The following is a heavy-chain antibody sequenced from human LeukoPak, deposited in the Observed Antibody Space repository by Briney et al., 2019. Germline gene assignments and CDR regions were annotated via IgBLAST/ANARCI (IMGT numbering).Heavy chain of an antibody. CDR2: MYTSGTT. CDR1: GGSINSGGYY. J-gene: IGHJ6*02. Sequence: SQTLSLTCTVSGGSINSGGYYWTWIRQPAGKGLEWIGRMYTSGTTNYNPSLKSRVTISLDTSKNRFSLNLTSVTAADTAVYYYARELGKWQQDFYYNMDVWGQGTTVTVSS. D-gene: IGHD5-24*01. V-gene: IGHV4-61*02. CDR3: ARELGKWQQDFYYNMDV.